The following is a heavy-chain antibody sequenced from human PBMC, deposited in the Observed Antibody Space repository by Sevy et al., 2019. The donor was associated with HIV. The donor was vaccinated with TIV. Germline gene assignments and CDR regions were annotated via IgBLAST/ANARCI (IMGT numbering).Heavy chain of an antibody. CDR2: IRSNTDGGTT. CDR3: TTDREYGDYKGGFDY. V-gene: IGHV3-15*01. D-gene: IGHD4-17*01. CDR1: GFTFTNAW. Sequence: GGSQRLSCAVSGFTFTNAWMGWVRQAPGKGLEWVGRIRSNTDGGTTDYAAPLKGRFTISRDDSKNTLYLQMNILKSADTAVYYCTTDREYGDYKGGFDYWGQRTLVTVSS. J-gene: IGHJ4*02.